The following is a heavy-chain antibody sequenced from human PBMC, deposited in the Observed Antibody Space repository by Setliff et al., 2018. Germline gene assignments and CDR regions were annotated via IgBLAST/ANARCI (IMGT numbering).Heavy chain of an antibody. J-gene: IGHJ4*02. CDR2: IYTSWST. CDR3: ARDVGGEGYFDS. Sequence: PSETLSLTCTVSGDSISSRRNYWGWFRQPAGKELEWIGQIYTSWSTNYNPSLKSRLTMSVDTSKNQFSLHLSSMTAADTAVYYCARDVGGEGYFDSWGQGTLVTVSS. CDR1: GDSISSRRNY. V-gene: IGHV4-61*09. D-gene: IGHD3-10*01.